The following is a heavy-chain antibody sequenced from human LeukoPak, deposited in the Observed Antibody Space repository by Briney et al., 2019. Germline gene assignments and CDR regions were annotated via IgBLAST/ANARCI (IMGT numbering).Heavy chain of an antibody. V-gene: IGHV5-51*01. J-gene: IGHJ4*02. D-gene: IGHD2-2*01. CDR3: ARGGPAYALDY. Sequence: GESLKISCKSSGYSFINYWIGWVRQMPGKGLEWMGIIYPADSVTIYSPSFQGQVTISDDKSVGTAYLQWSSLKASDTAIYYCARGGPAYALDYWGQGTLVTVSS. CDR2: IYPADSVT. CDR1: GYSFINYW.